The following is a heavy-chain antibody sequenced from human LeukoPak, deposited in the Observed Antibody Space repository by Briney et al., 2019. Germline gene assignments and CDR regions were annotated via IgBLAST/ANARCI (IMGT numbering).Heavy chain of an antibody. V-gene: IGHV3-53*01. CDR2: IYSGDTT. CDR1: GFTVSNNC. D-gene: IGHD6-13*01. CDR3: ARDGGSGTAAVGGLYYGMDV. Sequence: GGSLRLSCAASGFTVSNNCMSWVRQAPGKGLEWVSFIYSGDTTYYADSVKGGFTISRDNSKNTVYLQMNSLRDEDTAVYYCARDGGSGTAAVGGLYYGMDVWGQGTTVTVSS. J-gene: IGHJ6*02.